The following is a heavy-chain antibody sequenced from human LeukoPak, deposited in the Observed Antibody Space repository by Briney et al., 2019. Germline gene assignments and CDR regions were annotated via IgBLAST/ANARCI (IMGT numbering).Heavy chain of an antibody. CDR3: ARQTAMGRSGDY. V-gene: IGHV5-51*01. Sequence: GESLKISCKASGYSFTSYWIGWVRQMPGKGLEWMGIIDPSDSETRYTPSFQGQVTISADKSPSSAYLQWNSLKASDTAMYYCARQTAMGRSGDYWGQGTLVTVSA. CDR1: GYSFTSYW. D-gene: IGHD5-18*01. CDR2: IDPSDSET. J-gene: IGHJ4*02.